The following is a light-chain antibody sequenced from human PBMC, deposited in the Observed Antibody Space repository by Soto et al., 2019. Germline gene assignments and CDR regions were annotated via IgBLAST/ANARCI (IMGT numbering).Light chain of an antibody. CDR3: VQFSQFPGT. CDR1: QSLVYSDGNTY. J-gene: IGKJ1*01. Sequence: DIVLTPTPLSSPVTLGQPASISCRSSQSLVYSDGNTYLSWLQQRPGQPPRLLIYQVSNRFSGVPDRVSGSGAGTDFTLKISRVEAEDVGIYYCVQFSQFPGTCGEGTKVEIK. V-gene: IGKV2-24*01. CDR2: QVS.